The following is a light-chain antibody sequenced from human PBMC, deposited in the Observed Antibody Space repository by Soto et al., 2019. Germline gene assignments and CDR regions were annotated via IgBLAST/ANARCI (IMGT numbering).Light chain of an antibody. Sequence: EILLAQSPGARSWSPGERSTLSCRASQSVSSRYLAWYQQKPGQAPRLLIYGASSRATGIPDRFSGSGSGTDFTLTISRLEPEDFAVYYCQQYGSSPPLSFGGGTKVDI. CDR1: QSVSSRY. CDR3: QQYGSSPPLS. CDR2: GAS. J-gene: IGKJ4*01. V-gene: IGKV3-20*01.